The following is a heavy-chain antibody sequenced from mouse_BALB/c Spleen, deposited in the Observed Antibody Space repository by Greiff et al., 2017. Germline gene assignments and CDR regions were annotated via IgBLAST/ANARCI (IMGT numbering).Heavy chain of an antibody. CDR1: GFNIKDTY. V-gene: IGHV14-3*02. J-gene: IGHJ3*01. D-gene: IGHD2-4*01. Sequence: EVQLQQSGAELVKPGASVKLSCTASGFNIKDTYMHWVKQRPEQGLEWIGRIDPANGNTKYDPKFQGKATITADTSSNTAYLQLSSLTSEDTAVYYCARRIYYDYDVFAYWGQGTLDTVSA. CDR2: IDPANGNT. CDR3: ARRIYYDYDVFAY.